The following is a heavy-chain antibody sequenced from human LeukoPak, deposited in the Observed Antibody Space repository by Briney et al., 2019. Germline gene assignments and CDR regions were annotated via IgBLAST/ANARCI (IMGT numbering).Heavy chain of an antibody. J-gene: IGHJ6*02. CDR3: AKPLGYCSSTSCYTSNYYYYYGMDV. CDR1: GFTFSSYA. CDR2: ISGSGGST. V-gene: IGHV3-23*01. Sequence: GGSLRLSCAASGFTFSSYAMSWVRQAPGKGLEWVSAISGSGGSTYYADSVKGRFTISRDNSKNTLYLQMNSLRAEDTAVYYCAKPLGYCSSTSCYTSNYYYYYGMDVWGQGTTVTVSS. D-gene: IGHD2-2*02.